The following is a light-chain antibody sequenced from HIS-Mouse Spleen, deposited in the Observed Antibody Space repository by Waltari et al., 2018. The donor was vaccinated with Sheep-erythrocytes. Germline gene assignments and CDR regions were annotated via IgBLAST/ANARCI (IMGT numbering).Light chain of an antibody. Sequence: QSALTQPPFASGSPGQSVTISCTGTSSDVVGYNYVPWYQQHPGKAPNLMMYEVSKRPSGVPGRFSGSKSGNTASLTVSGLQAEDEADYYCSSYAGSNNYVFGTGTKVTVL. V-gene: IGLV2-8*01. CDR2: EVS. CDR3: SSYAGSNNYV. J-gene: IGLJ1*01. CDR1: SSDVVGYNY.